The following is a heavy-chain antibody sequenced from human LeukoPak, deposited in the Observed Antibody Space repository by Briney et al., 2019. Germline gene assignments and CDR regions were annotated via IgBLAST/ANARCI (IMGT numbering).Heavy chain of an antibody. CDR2: MNNGPGAT. J-gene: IGHJ6*02. V-gene: IGHV3-23*01. CDR1: GFSFSTSP. CDR3: AKTHYDLLDV. D-gene: IGHD5-12*01. Sequence: GGSLRPSCAASGFSFSTSPMSWVRQPPGKGLEWVSAMNNGPGATFYRDSVRGRFTISRDDSKSTLYLQMNSLRAEDTGTYYCAKTHYDLLDVWGRGTTVTVSS.